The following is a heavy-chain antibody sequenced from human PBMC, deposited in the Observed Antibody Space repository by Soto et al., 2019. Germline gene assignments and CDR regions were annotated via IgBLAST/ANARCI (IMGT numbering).Heavy chain of an antibody. J-gene: IGHJ3*02. CDR1: GYTFTSYG. V-gene: IGHV1-18*01. Sequence: ASVKVSCKASGYTFTSYGISWVRQAPGQGLEWMGWISAYNGNTNYAQKLQGRVTMTTDTSTSTAYMELRSLRSDDTAVYYCARGNGDYYDSSGYVGADAFDIWGQGTMVTVSS. CDR2: ISAYNGNT. CDR3: ARGNGDYYDSSGYVGADAFDI. D-gene: IGHD3-22*01.